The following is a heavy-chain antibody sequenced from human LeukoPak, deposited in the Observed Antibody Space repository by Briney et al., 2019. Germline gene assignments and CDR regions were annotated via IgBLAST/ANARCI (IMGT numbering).Heavy chain of an antibody. CDR3: ARGPTVGYDILTGYYPYNWFDP. CDR1: GYTFTSYD. D-gene: IGHD3-9*01. J-gene: IGHJ5*02. CDR2: MNPNSGNT. V-gene: IGHV1-8*02. Sequence: ASVKVSCKASGYTFTSYDINWVRQATGQGLEWMGWMNPNSGNTGYAQKFQGRVTMTRNTSISTAYMELSSLRSEDTAVYYCARGPTVGYDILTGYYPYNWFDPWGQGTLVTVSS.